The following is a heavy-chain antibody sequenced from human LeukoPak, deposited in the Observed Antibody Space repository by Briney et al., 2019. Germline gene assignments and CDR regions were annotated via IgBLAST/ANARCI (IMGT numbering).Heavy chain of an antibody. CDR3: ARAKAAANRIDY. Sequence: RASVKVSCKASGYTFTSFGISWVRQAPGQGLEWMGWISAYNGNTNYAQNLQGRVTMTTDTSTSTVYMELRSLRSDDTAVYYCARAKAAANRIDYWGQGTLVTVSS. CDR2: ISAYNGNT. J-gene: IGHJ4*02. V-gene: IGHV1-18*01. D-gene: IGHD6-13*01. CDR1: GYTFTSFG.